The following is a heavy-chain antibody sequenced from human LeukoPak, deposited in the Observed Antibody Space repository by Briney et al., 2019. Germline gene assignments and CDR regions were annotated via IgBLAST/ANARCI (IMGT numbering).Heavy chain of an antibody. D-gene: IGHD3-10*01. V-gene: IGHV4-59*02. CDR2: IYYGGST. CDR1: GGSVSNSY. Sequence: SETLSLTCTVTGGSVSNSYWSWIRQPPGKGLEWVGYIYYGGSTNYNPPLKSRVTISVDTSRNQLSLKLSSVTAADTAVYYCATAQGGYGSGSYYDVWGQGTLVTVSS. CDR3: ATAQGGYGSGSYYDV. J-gene: IGHJ4*02.